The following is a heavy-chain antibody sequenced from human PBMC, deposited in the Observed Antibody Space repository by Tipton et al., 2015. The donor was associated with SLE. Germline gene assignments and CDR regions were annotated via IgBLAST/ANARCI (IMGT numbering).Heavy chain of an antibody. Sequence: TLSLTCAVYGGSFSGYYWSWIRQPPGKGLEWIGSIYYSGSTYYNPSLKSRVTISVDTSKNQFSLKLSSVTAADTAVYYCARPGGKQQPLDIWGQGTLVTVSS. CDR2: IYYSGST. J-gene: IGHJ4*02. V-gene: IGHV4-34*01. CDR3: ARPGGKQQPLDI. CDR1: GGSFSGYY. D-gene: IGHD6-13*01.